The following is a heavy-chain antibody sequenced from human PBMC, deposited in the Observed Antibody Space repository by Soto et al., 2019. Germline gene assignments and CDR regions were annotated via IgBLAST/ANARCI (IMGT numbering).Heavy chain of an antibody. D-gene: IGHD2-15*01. CDR1: GFTFSSYG. V-gene: IGHV3-30*18. J-gene: IGHJ4*02. CDR3: AKFGTGYVYFDY. CDR2: ISYDGSNK. Sequence: GGSLRLSCAASGFTFSSYGMHWVRQAPGKGLEWVAVISYDGSNKYYADSVKGRFTISRDNSKNTLYLQMNSLRAEGTAVYYCAKFGTGYVYFDYWGQGTLVTVSS.